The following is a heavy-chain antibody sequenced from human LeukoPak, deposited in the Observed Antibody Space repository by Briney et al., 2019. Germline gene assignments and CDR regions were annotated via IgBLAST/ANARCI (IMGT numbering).Heavy chain of an antibody. Sequence: ASVKVSCKASGYTFTSYYIDWVRQAPGQGIEWMGIINPSGGSRSYAQKFQGRVTMTTDTSTSTVYMELSSLRAEDTAVYYCASTLPQWSGGSRYFNNWGQRTLVTVSS. CDR2: INPSGGSR. CDR1: GYTFTSYY. D-gene: IGHD2-15*01. J-gene: IGHJ4*03. CDR3: ASTLPQWSGGSRYFNN. V-gene: IGHV1-46*01.